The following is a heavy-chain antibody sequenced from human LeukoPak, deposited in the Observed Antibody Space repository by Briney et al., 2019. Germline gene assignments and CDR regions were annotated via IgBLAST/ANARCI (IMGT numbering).Heavy chain of an antibody. CDR1: GGSISNYY. V-gene: IGHV4-59*01. CDR3: AREGGSYYRWFDP. D-gene: IGHD1-26*01. CDR2: INYSGST. Sequence: SETLSLTCTVSGGSISNYYWSWIRQPPGKGLEWIGYINYSGSTNYNPSVKSRVTISVDTSKIQFSLRLSSVTAADTAVYYCAREGGSYYRWFDPWGQGTLVTVSS. J-gene: IGHJ5*02.